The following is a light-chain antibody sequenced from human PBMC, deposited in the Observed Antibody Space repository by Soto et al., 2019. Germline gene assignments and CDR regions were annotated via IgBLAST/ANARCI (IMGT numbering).Light chain of an antibody. J-gene: IGLJ3*02. CDR3: SSYTGSGTLV. CDR2: ELS. CDR1: SSDVGNYNY. Sequence: QSVLTQPASVSGSPGQSLTISCTGTSSDVGNYNYVSWYQHHPGKAPKLMIYELSNRPSGVSHRFSGSKSGNTASLTISGLQAEDEADYYCSSYTGSGTLVFGGGTKLTVL. V-gene: IGLV2-14*01.